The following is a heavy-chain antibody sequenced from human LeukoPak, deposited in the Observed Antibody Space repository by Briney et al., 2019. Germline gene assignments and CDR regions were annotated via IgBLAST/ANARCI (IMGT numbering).Heavy chain of an antibody. CDR2: INHSGST. Sequence: PSETLSLTCAVYGGSFSGYYWSWLRQPPGKGLEWIGEINHSGSTNYNPSPKSRVTISVDTSKNQFSLKLSSVTAADTAVYYCAGNYYDSSGPFSWSQGTLVTVSS. V-gene: IGHV4-34*01. D-gene: IGHD3-22*01. CDR3: AGNYYDSSGPFS. CDR1: GGSFSGYY. J-gene: IGHJ4*02.